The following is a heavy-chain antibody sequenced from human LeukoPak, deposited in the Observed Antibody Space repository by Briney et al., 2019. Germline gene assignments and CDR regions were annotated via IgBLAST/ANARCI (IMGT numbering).Heavy chain of an antibody. CDR1: GFTFDDYA. Sequence: GGSLRLSCAASGFTFDDYAMHWVRQAPGKGLEWVSGISWNSGSIGYADSVKGRFTISRDNAKNSLYLQMNSLRAEDTAVYYCARKPDILDYWGQGTLVTVSS. D-gene: IGHD3-9*01. J-gene: IGHJ4*02. CDR2: ISWNSGSI. V-gene: IGHV3-9*01. CDR3: ARKPDILDY.